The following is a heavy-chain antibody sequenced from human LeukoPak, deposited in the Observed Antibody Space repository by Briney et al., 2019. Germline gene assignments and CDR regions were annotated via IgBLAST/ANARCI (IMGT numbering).Heavy chain of an antibody. Sequence: GGSLRLSCAASGFTFDDYAMHWIRQAPGKGLKWVSGISWNSGSIGYADSVKGRFTISRDNAKNSLYLQMNSLRAEDTALYYCAKGPFDIWGQGTMVTVSS. CDR3: AKGPFDI. CDR1: GFTFDDYA. J-gene: IGHJ3*02. CDR2: ISWNSGSI. V-gene: IGHV3-9*01.